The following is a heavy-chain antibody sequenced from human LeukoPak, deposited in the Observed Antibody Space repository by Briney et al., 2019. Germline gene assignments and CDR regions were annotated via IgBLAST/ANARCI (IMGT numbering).Heavy chain of an antibody. J-gene: IGHJ4*02. Sequence: SETLSLTCTVSGGSISSYYWSWIRQPPGKGLEWIGYIYYSGSTNYNPSLKSRVTISVDTSKNQFSLKLSSVTAADTAVYYCARVFPGGAAVYYFDYWGQGTLVTVSS. CDR3: ARVFPGGAAVYYFDY. D-gene: IGHD3-16*01. CDR2: IYYSGST. CDR1: GGSISSYY. V-gene: IGHV4-59*01.